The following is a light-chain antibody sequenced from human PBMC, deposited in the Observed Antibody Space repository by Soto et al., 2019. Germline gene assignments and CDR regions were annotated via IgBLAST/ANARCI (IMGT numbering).Light chain of an antibody. CDR1: QSVSSS. CDR3: QHRSNLPLT. J-gene: IGKJ4*01. Sequence: EIVLTQSPATLSLSPGERATLSCRASQSVSSSLAWYQQKPGQAPRLLIYDASNRATGIPARFSGSGSGTDVTLTITSLEPEYFAVYYCQHRSNLPLTFGGGTKVEIK. V-gene: IGKV3-11*01. CDR2: DAS.